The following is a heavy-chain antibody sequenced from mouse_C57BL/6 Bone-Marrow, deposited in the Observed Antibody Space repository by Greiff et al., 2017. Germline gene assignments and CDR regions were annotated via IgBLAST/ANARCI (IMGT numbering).Heavy chain of an antibody. Sequence: QVQLQQSGAELVKPGASVKMSCKASGYTFTSYWITWVKQRPGQGLEWIGDIYPGSGGTNYNEKFKSKATLTVDTSSSTAYMQLSSLTSEDSAVYYCAGPYCSNCWYFDVWGRGTTVTVSA. CDR3: AGPYCSNCWYFDV. V-gene: IGHV1-55*01. J-gene: IGHJ1*03. D-gene: IGHD2-5*01. CDR1: GYTFTSYW. CDR2: IYPGSGGT.